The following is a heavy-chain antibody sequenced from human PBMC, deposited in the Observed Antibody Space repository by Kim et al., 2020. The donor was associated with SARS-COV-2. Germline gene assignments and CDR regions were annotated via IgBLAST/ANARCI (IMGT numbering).Heavy chain of an antibody. D-gene: IGHD6-13*01. CDR2: INTDGSET. Sequence: GGSLRLSCAASGFTFRDYWMHWVRQVPGKGLVWVSRINTDGSETRYADSVKGRFTISRDNVRNTVHLQMISLSAEDTAVYFCVRETQAGNWLDSWGQGTLVTLSS. V-gene: IGHV3-74*01. CDR3: VRETQAGNWLDS. CDR1: GFTFRDYW. J-gene: IGHJ5*01.